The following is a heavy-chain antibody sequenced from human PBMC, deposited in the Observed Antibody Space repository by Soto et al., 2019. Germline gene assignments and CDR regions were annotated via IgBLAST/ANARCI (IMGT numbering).Heavy chain of an antibody. D-gene: IGHD2-15*01. CDR1: GFSFSSYG. V-gene: IGHV3-30*03. J-gene: IGHJ4*02. Sequence: QVQLVESGGGVVQPGRSLRLSCAASGFSFSSYGMHWVRQAPGKGLEWVALISNDGNNKYYADSVKGRFTISRDNSKNTLFLQMNSLRVEDTAVYYCAAGRWFSDYWGQGTLVTVSS. CDR2: ISNDGNNK. CDR3: AAGRWFSDY.